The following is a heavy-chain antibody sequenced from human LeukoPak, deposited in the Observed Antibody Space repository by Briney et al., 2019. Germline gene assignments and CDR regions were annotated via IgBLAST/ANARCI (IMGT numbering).Heavy chain of an antibody. D-gene: IGHD6-19*01. CDR1: GFTFSNAW. V-gene: IGHV3-15*01. J-gene: IGHJ4*02. CDR3: TIESIAVAGTFDY. Sequence: PGGSLRLSCAASGFTFSNAWMSWVRQAPGKGLEWVGRIKSKTDGGTTDYAAPVKGRFTISRDDSKNTLYLQMNSLKTEDTAVYYCTIESIAVAGTFDYWGQGTLVTVSS. CDR2: IKSKTDGGTT.